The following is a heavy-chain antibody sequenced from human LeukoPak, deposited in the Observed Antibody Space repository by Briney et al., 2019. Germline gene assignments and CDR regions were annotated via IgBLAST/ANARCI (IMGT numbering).Heavy chain of an antibody. J-gene: IGHJ6*02. Sequence: GGSLSLSCTASGFSISNAWMNWVRQGPGKGLEWVGRIGSKTDGGTTDYAAPVKGRFTISRDDSKTTLYLQMNSLKTEDTAIYYCTRRDGSNSFVWGQGTTVTVSS. CDR2: IGSKTDGGTT. CDR1: GFSISNAW. V-gene: IGHV3-15*07. CDR3: TRRDGSNSFV. D-gene: IGHD5-24*01.